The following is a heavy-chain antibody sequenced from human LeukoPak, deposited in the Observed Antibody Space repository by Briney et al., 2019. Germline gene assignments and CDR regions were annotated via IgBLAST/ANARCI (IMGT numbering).Heavy chain of an antibody. Sequence: PGRSLRLSCAASGFTFRSYGMHRVRQAPGKGLEWVAVIWVNGINKYYTDSVRGRFTISRDNSKNTLHLEMNSLRAEDTAVYYCVRERGPFDGFDIWGQGTMVTVSS. CDR1: GFTFRSYG. V-gene: IGHV3-33*01. CDR2: IWVNGINK. CDR3: VRERGPFDGFDI. J-gene: IGHJ3*02.